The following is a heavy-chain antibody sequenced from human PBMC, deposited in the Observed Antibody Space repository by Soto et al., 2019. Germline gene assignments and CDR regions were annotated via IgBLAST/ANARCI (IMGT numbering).Heavy chain of an antibody. Sequence: EVQLMESGGGLVKPGGSLRLSCAASGFTFSNAWMSWVRQAPGKGLEWVGRIKSKTDGGTTDYAAPVKGRFTISRDDSKNTLYLQMNSLKTEDTAVYYCSCGYYDTAFDIWGQGTMVTVSS. V-gene: IGHV3-15*01. CDR2: IKSKTDGGTT. CDR1: GFTFSNAW. CDR3: SCGYYDTAFDI. J-gene: IGHJ3*02. D-gene: IGHD3-22*01.